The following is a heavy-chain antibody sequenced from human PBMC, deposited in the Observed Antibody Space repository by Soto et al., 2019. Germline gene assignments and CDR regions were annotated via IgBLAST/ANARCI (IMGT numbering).Heavy chain of an antibody. CDR1: GGTFSSYA. J-gene: IGHJ4*02. V-gene: IGHV1-69*13. Sequence: SVKVSCKASGGTFSSYAISWVRQAPGQGLEWMGGIIPIFGTANYAQKFQGRVTITADESTSTAYMELSSLRSEDTAVYYCARGVPSIAAPYYFDYWGQGTPVTVSS. D-gene: IGHD6-6*01. CDR3: ARGVPSIAAPYYFDY. CDR2: IIPIFGTA.